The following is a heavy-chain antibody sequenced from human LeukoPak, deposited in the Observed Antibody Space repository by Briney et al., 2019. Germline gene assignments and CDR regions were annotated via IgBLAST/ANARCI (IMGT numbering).Heavy chain of an antibody. Sequence: ASVKVSCKASGYTFTGYHIHWVRQALGRGLEWMGRINPYSGDTNFAQKFQGRVTMTRDTSITTAYMDLSSLTPDDTAVYFCARDQGSLTRSWYTGYWGQGTQVTVSS. D-gene: IGHD6-13*01. J-gene: IGHJ4*02. CDR2: INPYSGDT. V-gene: IGHV1-2*06. CDR1: GYTFTGYH. CDR3: ARDQGSLTRSWYTGY.